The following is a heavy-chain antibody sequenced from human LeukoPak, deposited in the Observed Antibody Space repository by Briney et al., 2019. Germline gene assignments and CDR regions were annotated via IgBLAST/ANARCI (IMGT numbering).Heavy chain of an antibody. CDR1: GFTFTSYS. CDR3: ARDDNWVFDS. D-gene: IGHD3-16*01. V-gene: IGHV3-48*02. J-gene: IGHJ4*02. Sequence: GGSLRLSCAASGFTFTSYSMNWVRQAPGKGLEWVSYIRSSSSITSYADSVKGRFTISSDNAKNSLYLQMNSLRDEDTAVYYCARDDNWVFDSWGQGTLVTVSS. CDR2: IRSSSSIT.